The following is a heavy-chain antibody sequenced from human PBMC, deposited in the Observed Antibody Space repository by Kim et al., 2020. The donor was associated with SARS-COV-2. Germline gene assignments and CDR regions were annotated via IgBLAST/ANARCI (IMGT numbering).Heavy chain of an antibody. D-gene: IGHD3-3*01. Sequence: QKFQGRVTITRDTSARTAYMELSSLRSEDTAVYYCAREPNYDFWSGYFDPWGQGTLVTVSS. V-gene: IGHV1-3*01. CDR3: AREPNYDFWSGYFDP. J-gene: IGHJ5*02.